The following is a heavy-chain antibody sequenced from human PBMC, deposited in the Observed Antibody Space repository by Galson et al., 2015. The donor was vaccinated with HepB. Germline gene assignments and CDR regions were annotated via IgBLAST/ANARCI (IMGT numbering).Heavy chain of an antibody. V-gene: IGHV3-23*01. CDR1: GFTFSTYA. J-gene: IGHJ5*01. Sequence: SLRLSCAASGFTFSTYAMSWVRQAPGKGLEWVSAISGSIGNTYYADSVKGRFTISRDNSKNTLYLQMDSLRAEDTAVYYCAKSPRGGVPHLTWFDSWGQGTLVNVSS. D-gene: IGHD3-10*01. CDR3: AKSPRGGVPHLTWFDS. CDR2: ISGSIGNT.